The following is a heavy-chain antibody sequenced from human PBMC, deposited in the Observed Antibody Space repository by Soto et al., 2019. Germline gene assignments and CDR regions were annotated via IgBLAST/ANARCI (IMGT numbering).Heavy chain of an antibody. CDR2: ISNDGSKK. Sequence: PGGSLRLSCAASGFRFSSYGMHWVRQTPGKGLEWVAVISNDGSKKFYGDSVKGRFTVSRDNSENTLYLQMNSLRTEDTGIYYCVQSLYSSGHYGDYWGQGTLVTVSS. D-gene: IGHD3-22*01. CDR1: GFRFSSYG. J-gene: IGHJ4*02. V-gene: IGHV3-30*03. CDR3: VQSLYSSGHYGDY.